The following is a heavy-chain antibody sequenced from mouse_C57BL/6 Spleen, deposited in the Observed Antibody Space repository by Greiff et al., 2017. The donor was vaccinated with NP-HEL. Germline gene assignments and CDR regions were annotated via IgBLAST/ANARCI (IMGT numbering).Heavy chain of an antibody. J-gene: IGHJ1*03. CDR3: ARSGLRLRDYFDV. Sequence: QVQLQQSGAELARPGASVKLSCKASGYTFTSYGISWVKQRTGQGLEWIGEIYPRSGNTYYNEKFKGKATLTADKSSSTAYMELRSLTSEDSAVYFCARSGLRLRDYFDVWGTGTTVTVSS. V-gene: IGHV1-81*01. CDR2: IYPRSGNT. CDR1: GYTFTSYG. D-gene: IGHD2-2*01.